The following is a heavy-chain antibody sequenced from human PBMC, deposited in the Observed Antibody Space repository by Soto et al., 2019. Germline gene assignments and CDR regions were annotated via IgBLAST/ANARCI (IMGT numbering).Heavy chain of an antibody. Sequence: QVQLVQSGAEVKKPGASVKVSCKASGYTFTSYAMHWVRQAPGRRLEWMGWINAGNGNTKYSQNFQGRVTITRDTSASTAYMELSSLRSEDMAVYYCARGPGGPDGPGDYWGQGALVTVSS. D-gene: IGHD2-15*01. CDR1: GYTFTSYA. V-gene: IGHV1-3*01. J-gene: IGHJ4*02. CDR3: ARGPGGPDGPGDY. CDR2: INAGNGNT.